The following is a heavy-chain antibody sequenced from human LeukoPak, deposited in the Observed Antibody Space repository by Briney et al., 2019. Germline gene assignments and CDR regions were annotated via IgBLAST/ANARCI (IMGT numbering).Heavy chain of an antibody. CDR3: ARDSSGYYSSNFDY. Sequence: ASVKVSCKASGYTFTSYGISWVRQAPGQGLEWMGWISAYNGNTNYAQKLQGRDTMTTDTSTSTAYMELRSLRSDDTAVYYCARDSSGYYSSNFDYWGQGTLVTVSS. CDR1: GYTFTSYG. D-gene: IGHD3-22*01. V-gene: IGHV1-18*01. J-gene: IGHJ4*02. CDR2: ISAYNGNT.